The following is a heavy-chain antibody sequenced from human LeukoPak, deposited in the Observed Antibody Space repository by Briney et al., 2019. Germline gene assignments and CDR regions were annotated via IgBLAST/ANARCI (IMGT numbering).Heavy chain of an antibody. CDR3: TSLGSGLLLR. V-gene: IGHV3-73*01. CDR2: IRSKANSYAT. Sequence: GASLRLSCAASGFTFSSYAMSWVRQASGEGLEWVGRIRSKANSYATAYAASVKGRFTISRDDSKNTAYLQMNSLKTEDTAVYYCTSLGSGLLLRWGQGTLVTVSS. CDR1: GFTFSSYA. D-gene: IGHD2-15*01. J-gene: IGHJ4*02.